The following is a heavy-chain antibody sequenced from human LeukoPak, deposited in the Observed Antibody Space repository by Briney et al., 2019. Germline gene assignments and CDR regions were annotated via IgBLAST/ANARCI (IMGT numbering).Heavy chain of an antibody. D-gene: IGHD3-3*01. CDR1: GGTFTSCA. CDR3: AGDERNYDFWSWSLDY. CDR2: IIPILGIA. J-gene: IGHJ4*02. V-gene: IGHV1-69*04. Sequence: SVKVSCKASGGTFTSCAISWVRQAPGQGLEWMGRIIPILGIANYAQKFQGRVTITADKSTSTAYMELSSLRSEDTAVYYCAGDERNYDFWSWSLDYWGQGTLVTVS.